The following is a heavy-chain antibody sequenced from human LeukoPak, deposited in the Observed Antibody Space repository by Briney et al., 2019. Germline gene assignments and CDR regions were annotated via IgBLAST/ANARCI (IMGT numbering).Heavy chain of an antibody. D-gene: IGHD2-21*01. V-gene: IGHV3-48*01. CDR3: AAASGDHLPGY. J-gene: IGHJ4*02. CDR2: ISSSSRTI. Sequence: GGSLRLSCAASGFTFSSYSMHSVRQAPGKGLEWVSKISSSSRTIYYADSVKGRFTISRDNAKNSLYLQMNSLRAEDTAVYYCAAASGDHLPGYWGQGTLVTVSS. CDR1: GFTFSSYS.